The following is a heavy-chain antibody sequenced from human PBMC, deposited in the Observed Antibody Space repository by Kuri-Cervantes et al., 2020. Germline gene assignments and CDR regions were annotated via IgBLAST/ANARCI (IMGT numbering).Heavy chain of an antibody. CDR2: IKSDGTRR. D-gene: IGHD3/OR15-3a*01. CDR3: ATDPNRIDF. V-gene: IGHV3-74*01. J-gene: IGHJ4*02. Sequence: GGSLRLSCAASGFIFANYWMHWVRQVPGKGLVWVSRIKSDGTRRSYADSVKGRFIISRDNAKNSLYLQMDRLRVEDTAVYYCATDPNRIDFWGQGSLVTVSS. CDR1: GFIFANYW.